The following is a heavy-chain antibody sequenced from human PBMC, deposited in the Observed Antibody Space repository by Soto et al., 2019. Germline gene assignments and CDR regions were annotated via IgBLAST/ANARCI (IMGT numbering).Heavy chain of an antibody. V-gene: IGHV4-59*01. J-gene: IGHJ5*02. CDR1: GGSISSYY. D-gene: IGHD3-10*01. CDR2: IYYSGST. Sequence: QVQLQESGPGLVKPSETLSLTCTVSGGSISSYYWSWIRQPPGKGLEWVGYIYYSGSTNYNPSLKSRVTRSVDTSKNQFSLKLSSVTAADTAVYYCARGWGSGSYHKMGWFDPWGQGTLVTVSS. CDR3: ARGWGSGSYHKMGWFDP.